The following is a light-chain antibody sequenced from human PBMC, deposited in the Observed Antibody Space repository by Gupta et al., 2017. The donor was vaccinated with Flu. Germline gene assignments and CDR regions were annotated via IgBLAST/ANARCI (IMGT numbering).Light chain of an antibody. CDR2: ATS. J-gene: IGKJ1*01. V-gene: IGKV3-20*01. CDR3: QRYGT. CDR1: QSVSNNF. Sequence: TTSPGTLSLSPGERATLSCRASQSVSNNFLGWYQQKPGQAPRLLMYATSSRATGIPDRFSGSGSGTDFTLTISRLEPEDFAVYYCQRYGTFGQGTKVEIK.